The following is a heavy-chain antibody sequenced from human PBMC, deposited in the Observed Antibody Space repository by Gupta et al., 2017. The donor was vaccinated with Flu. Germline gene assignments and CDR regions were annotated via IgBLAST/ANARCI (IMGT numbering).Heavy chain of an antibody. V-gene: IGHV4-59*08. CDR1: GGSISSYY. Sequence: QVQLQESGPGLVKPSETLSLTCTVSGGSISSYYWSWIRQPPGKGLEWIGYIYYSGSTNYNPSLKSRVTISVDTSKNQFSLKLSSVTAADTAVYYCARHSWSSSSGLDYWGQGTLVTVSS. D-gene: IGHD6-6*01. CDR3: ARHSWSSSSGLDY. CDR2: IYYSGST. J-gene: IGHJ4*02.